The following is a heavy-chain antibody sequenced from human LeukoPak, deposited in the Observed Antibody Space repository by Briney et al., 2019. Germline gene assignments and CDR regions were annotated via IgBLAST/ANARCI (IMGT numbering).Heavy chain of an antibody. CDR1: GFTFSSYA. V-gene: IGHV3-30-3*01. CDR2: ISYDGSNK. J-gene: IGHJ4*02. CDR3: ARDSPPAGYYFDY. Sequence: PGRSQRLSCGASGFTFSSYAMHWVRQAPGRGLEWVAFISYDGSNKYYADSVKGRFTISRDSSKNTLYLQMNSLRPEDTAVYFCARDSPPAGYYFDYWGQGTLVTVSS. D-gene: IGHD5-12*01.